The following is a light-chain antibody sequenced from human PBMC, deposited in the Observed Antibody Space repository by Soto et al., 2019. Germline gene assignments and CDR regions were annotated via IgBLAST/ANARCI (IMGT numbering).Light chain of an antibody. J-gene: IGKJ1*01. CDR1: QSVDTTF. CDR3: QQYMSSVT. CDR2: GAS. V-gene: IGKV3-20*01. Sequence: ELVLTQSPGSLSLSPGQRATLSCRASQSVDTTFFAWYQKKPGQAPRLLIYGASKRATGIPDRFSGSGSGTHFTLIISRLEPEDFAVYYCQQYMSSVTFGQGTKVEIK.